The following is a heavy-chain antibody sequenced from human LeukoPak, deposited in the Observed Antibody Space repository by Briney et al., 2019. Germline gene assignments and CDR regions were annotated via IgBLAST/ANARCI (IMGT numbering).Heavy chain of an antibody. D-gene: IGHD3-9*01. J-gene: IGHJ4*02. CDR2: IKQDGSEK. Sequence: ETLSLTCTVSGGSISSYYWSWVRQAPGKGLEWVANIKQDGSEKYYVDSVKGRFTISRDNAKNSLYLQMNSLRAEDTAVYYCARGTPYDILTGYHDYWGQGTLVTVSS. CDR3: ARGTPYDILTGYHDY. CDR1: GGSISSYY. V-gene: IGHV3-7*01.